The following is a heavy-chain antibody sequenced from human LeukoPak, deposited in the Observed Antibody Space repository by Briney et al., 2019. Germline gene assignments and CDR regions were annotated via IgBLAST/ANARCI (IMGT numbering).Heavy chain of an antibody. CDR1: GYLFINYG. CDR2: SSPYSGNT. CDR3: ARTSGVSVAGSPYYFDF. D-gene: IGHD6-13*01. V-gene: IGHV1-18*01. J-gene: IGHJ4*02. Sequence: GASLRVSCKPSGYLFINYGITWLRQAPGPGLECMGWSSPYSGNTDYAQKLQGRVTMTTDRSTTTAYMELRSLGFDDTAVYYCARTSGVSVAGSPYYFDFWGQGTLITVSS.